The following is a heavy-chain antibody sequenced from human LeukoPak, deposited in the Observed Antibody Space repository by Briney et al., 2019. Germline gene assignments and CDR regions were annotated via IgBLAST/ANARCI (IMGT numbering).Heavy chain of an antibody. Sequence: PSETLSLTCTVSGGSISSYYWSWIRQPPGKGLEWIGHIYYSGSTNYNPSLKSRVTISVDTSKNQFSLKLSSVTAADTAVYYCARERTIGINNYYYGMEVWGQGTTVTVSS. CDR2: IYYSGST. CDR1: GGSISSYY. D-gene: IGHD1/OR15-1a*01. J-gene: IGHJ6*02. CDR3: ARERTIGINNYYYGMEV. V-gene: IGHV4-59*01.